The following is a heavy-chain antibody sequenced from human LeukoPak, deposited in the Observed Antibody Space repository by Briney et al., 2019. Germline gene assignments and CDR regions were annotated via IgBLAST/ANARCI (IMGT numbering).Heavy chain of an antibody. CDR1: GYTFTSYG. D-gene: IGHD4-17*01. CDR2: ISAYNGNT. Sequence: GASVTVSCKSSGYTFTSYGISWVRQAPGQGLEWMGWISAYNGNTNYAQKLQGRVTMTTDTSTSTGYVEMRSMRSENTAVYYCAHGGVYGDYAFDYWGQGTLVTVSS. V-gene: IGHV1-18*01. CDR3: AHGGVYGDYAFDY. J-gene: IGHJ4*02.